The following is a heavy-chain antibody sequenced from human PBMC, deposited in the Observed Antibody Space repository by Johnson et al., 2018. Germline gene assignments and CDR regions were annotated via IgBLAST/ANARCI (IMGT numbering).Heavy chain of an antibody. CDR2: INSDGSST. J-gene: IGHJ3*02. V-gene: IGHV3-74*01. CDR1: GFTFSRYW. Sequence: VQLQESGGGLVQPGGSLRLSCAASGFTFSRYWMHWVRQAPGKGLVWVSRINSDGSSTDYADSVKGRFTISRDNAKNTLYLQMNSLRAEDTAVFYCARDRPNGRAFDIWGQGTMVTVSS. CDR3: ARDRPNGRAFDI.